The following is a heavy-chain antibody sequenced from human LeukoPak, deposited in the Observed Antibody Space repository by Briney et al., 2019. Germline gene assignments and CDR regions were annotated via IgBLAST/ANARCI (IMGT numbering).Heavy chain of an antibody. D-gene: IGHD1-26*01. J-gene: IGHJ4*02. CDR3: ATLGLLRGAGFNLATHFDY. V-gene: IGHV4-34*01. Sequence: SETLSLTCAVYGGSFSGYYWSWIRQPPGKGLELIGYVHYTGSTFYNSSLKSRITISADTSQNQFSLSLTPVTAADTAVYYCATLGLLRGAGFNLATHFDYWGQGTLVAVSS. CDR2: VHYTGST. CDR1: GGSFSGYY.